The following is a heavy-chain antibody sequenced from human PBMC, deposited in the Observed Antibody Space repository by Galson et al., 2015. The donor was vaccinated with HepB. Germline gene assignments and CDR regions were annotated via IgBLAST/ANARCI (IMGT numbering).Heavy chain of an antibody. CDR1: GYTFTSYD. V-gene: IGHV1-8*01. CDR3: ARRFYYDYVWGSYRFSFGMDV. J-gene: IGHJ6*02. Sequence: SVKVSCKAPGYTFTSYDINWVRQATGQGLEWMGWMNPNSGNTGYAQKFQGRVTMTRNTSISTAYMELSSLRSEDTAVYYCARRFYYDYVWGSYRFSFGMDVWGQGTTVTVSS. CDR2: MNPNSGNT. D-gene: IGHD3-16*02.